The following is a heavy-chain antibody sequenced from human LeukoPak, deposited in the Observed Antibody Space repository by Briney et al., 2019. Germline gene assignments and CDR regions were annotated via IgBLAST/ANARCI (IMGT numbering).Heavy chain of an antibody. Sequence: PTGGSLRLSCAASGFTFSSYAMSWVRQAPGKGLEWVSAISGSGGSTYYADSVKGRFTISRDNSKNTLYLQMNSLRAEDTAVYYCAKSAGHDYVWGSYRNLLFQRWGQGTLVTVSS. CDR3: AKSAGHDYVWGSYRNLLFQR. CDR2: ISGSGGST. V-gene: IGHV3-23*01. J-gene: IGHJ1*01. CDR1: GFTFSSYA. D-gene: IGHD3-16*02.